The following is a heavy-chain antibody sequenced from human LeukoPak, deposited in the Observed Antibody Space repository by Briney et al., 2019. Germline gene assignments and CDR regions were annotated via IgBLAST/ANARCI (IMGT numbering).Heavy chain of an antibody. CDR1: GFTFSSYS. D-gene: IGHD3-10*01. J-gene: IGHJ6*03. CDR2: ISSSSSNI. CDR3: AKSDMIRGVGGAYYYYMDV. Sequence: GGSLRLSCAASGFTFSSYSMNWVRQAPGKGLEWVSSISSSSSNIYYADSVKGRFTISRDNAKNSLYLQMNSLRAEDTAVYYCAKSDMIRGVGGAYYYYMDVWGKGTTVIVSS. V-gene: IGHV3-21*04.